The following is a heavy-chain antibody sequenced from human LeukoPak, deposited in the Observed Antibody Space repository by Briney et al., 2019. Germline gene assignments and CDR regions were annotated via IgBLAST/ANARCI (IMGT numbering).Heavy chain of an antibody. V-gene: IGHV4-59*01. J-gene: IGHJ3*02. CDR2: IYYSGST. CDR3: AREYRGSSFGVVSHAFDI. Sequence: SETLSLTCTVSGGSISSYYWSWIRQPPWKGLEWIGYIYYSGSTNYNPSLKSRVTISVDTSKNQFSLKLSSVTAADTAVYYCAREYRGSSFGVVSHAFDIWGQGTMVTVSS. D-gene: IGHD3-3*01. CDR1: GGSISSYY.